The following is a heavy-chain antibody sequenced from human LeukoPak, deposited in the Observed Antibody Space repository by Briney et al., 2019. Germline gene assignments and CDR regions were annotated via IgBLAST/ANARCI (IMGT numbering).Heavy chain of an antibody. Sequence: GASVKVSCKASGYTFTGYYMHWVRQAPGQGLEWMGWINPNSGGTNYAQKFQGRVTMTRDTSISTAYMELSRLRSDDTAVYYCARDYNGDYRYYYYYYMDVWGKGTTVTVSS. V-gene: IGHV1-2*02. CDR2: INPNSGGT. CDR3: ARDYNGDYRYYYYYYMDV. J-gene: IGHJ6*03. CDR1: GYTFTGYY. D-gene: IGHD4-17*01.